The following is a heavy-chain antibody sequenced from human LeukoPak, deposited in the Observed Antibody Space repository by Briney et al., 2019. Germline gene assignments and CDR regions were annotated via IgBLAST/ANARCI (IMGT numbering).Heavy chain of an antibody. CDR1: GFTFSSYW. J-gene: IGHJ3*02. Sequence: GGSLRLSCAASGFTFSSYWMSWVRQAPGKGLEWVANIKQDGSEKYYVDSVKGRFTISRDNAKNSLYLQMNSLRAEDTAVYYCARARDSSGYTDAFDIWGQGTMVTVSS. D-gene: IGHD3-22*01. CDR2: IKQDGSEK. V-gene: IGHV3-7*01. CDR3: ARARDSSGYTDAFDI.